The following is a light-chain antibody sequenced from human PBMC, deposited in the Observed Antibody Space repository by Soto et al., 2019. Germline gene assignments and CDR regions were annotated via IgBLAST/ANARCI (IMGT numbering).Light chain of an antibody. Sequence: EIWMTQSPATLSVSAGERATLSCGASQSIRSNLVWYQQKAGQAPRLLIYGASTRATGIPARLSGSGSGTALTLTIRSLHSEDFPVYYCQQYDNWPTFGQGTKVDIK. CDR2: GAS. CDR1: QSIRSN. V-gene: IGKV3-15*01. J-gene: IGKJ1*01. CDR3: QQYDNWPT.